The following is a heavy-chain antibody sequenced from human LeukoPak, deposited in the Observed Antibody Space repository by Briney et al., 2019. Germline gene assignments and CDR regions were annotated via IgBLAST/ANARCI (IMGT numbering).Heavy chain of an antibody. Sequence: SETLSLTCTVSGGSISSSSYYWGWIRQPPGKGLEWIGSFYYSGSTYYNSSLKSRVTISVDTSKNQFSLKLSSVTAADTAVYYCAREGYCTNGVCWYFDYWGQGTLVTVSS. V-gene: IGHV4-39*07. D-gene: IGHD2-8*01. J-gene: IGHJ4*02. CDR1: GGSISSSSYY. CDR2: FYYSGST. CDR3: AREGYCTNGVCWYFDY.